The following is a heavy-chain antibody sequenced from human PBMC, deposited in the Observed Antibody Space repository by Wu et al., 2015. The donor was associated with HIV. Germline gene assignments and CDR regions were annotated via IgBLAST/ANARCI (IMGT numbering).Heavy chain of an antibody. CDR2: MNPNSGGT. CDR3: ARDLVRSGWYEGYDYNDMDV. CDR1: GYTFTGYY. V-gene: IGHV1-2*02. Sequence: QVQLVQSGAEVKKPGASVKVSCKASGYTFTGYYIHWMRQAPGQGLEWMGWMNPNSGGTNSAQKFQGRVTMTRDTSISTAYMELTSLTFEDTAVYYCARDLVRSGWYEGYDYNDMDVVGPRDHGHRLL. J-gene: IGHJ6*02. D-gene: IGHD6-19*01.